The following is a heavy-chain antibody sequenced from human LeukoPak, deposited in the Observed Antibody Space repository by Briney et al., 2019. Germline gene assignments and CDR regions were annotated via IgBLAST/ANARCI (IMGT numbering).Heavy chain of an antibody. CDR2: IKQDGSEK. CDR3: ARDSAGNDY. J-gene: IGHJ4*02. Sequence: GRSLRLSCTASGFTFSTYWMSWVRQAPGKGLEWVANIKQDGSEKYYVDSVKGRFTISRDNAKNSLYLQMNSLRAEDTAMYYCARDSAGNDYWGQGTLVTVSS. D-gene: IGHD6-13*01. V-gene: IGHV3-7*01. CDR1: GFTFSTYW.